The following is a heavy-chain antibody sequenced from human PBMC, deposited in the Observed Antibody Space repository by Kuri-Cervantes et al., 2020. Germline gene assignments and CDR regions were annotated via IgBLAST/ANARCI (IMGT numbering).Heavy chain of an antibody. D-gene: IGHD2-2*01. J-gene: IGHJ6*02. CDR3: ARDRRPAAIPDYYGMDV. V-gene: IGHV4-61*02. CDR2: IYTSGST. CDR1: GGSISSGSYY. Sequence: SCTVSGGSISSGSYYWSWIRQPAGKGLEWIGRIYTSGSTNYNPSLKSRVTISVDTSKNQFSLKLSSVTAADTAVYYCARDRRPAAIPDYYGMDVWGQGTTVTVSS.